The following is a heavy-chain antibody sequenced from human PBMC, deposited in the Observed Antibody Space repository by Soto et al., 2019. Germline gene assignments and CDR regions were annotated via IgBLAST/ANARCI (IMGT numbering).Heavy chain of an antibody. CDR2: ISYDGSNK. V-gene: IGHV3-30-3*01. J-gene: IGHJ4*02. Sequence: QVQLVESGGGVVQPGRSLRLSCAASGFTFSSYAMHWVRQAPGKGLEWVAVISYDGSNKYYADSAKGRFTISRDNSKNTLYLQMNSLRAEDTAVYYCARESGRLERPGDFDYWGQGTLVTVSS. CDR1: GFTFSSYA. D-gene: IGHD1-1*01. CDR3: ARESGRLERPGDFDY.